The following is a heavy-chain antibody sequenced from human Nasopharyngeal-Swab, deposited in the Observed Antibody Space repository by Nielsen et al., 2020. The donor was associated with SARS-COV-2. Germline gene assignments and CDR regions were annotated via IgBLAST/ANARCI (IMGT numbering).Heavy chain of an antibody. J-gene: IGHJ4*02. CDR2: IYSGGST. CDR3: ARETPTVTGSGFDY. V-gene: IGHV3-66*01. Sequence: GESLKISCAASGFTVSSNYMSWVRQAPGKGLEWVSVIYSGGSTYYADSVKGRSTISRDNSKNTLYLQMNSLRAEDTAVYYCARETPTVTGSGFDYWGQGTLVTVSS. D-gene: IGHD4-17*01. CDR1: GFTVSSNY.